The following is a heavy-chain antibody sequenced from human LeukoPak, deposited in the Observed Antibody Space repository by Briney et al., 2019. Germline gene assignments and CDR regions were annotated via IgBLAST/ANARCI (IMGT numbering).Heavy chain of an antibody. CDR2: IYYSGST. V-gene: IGHV4-59*01. D-gene: IGHD5-18*01. CDR1: GGSISSYY. Sequence: PSETLSLTCTVSGGSISSYYWSWVRQSPGKGLEWIGHIYYSGSTNYNPSLKSRVTISVDTSKNQFSLKLSSVTAADTAVYYCARVRRGIQLWLNFYMDVWGKGTTVTISS. J-gene: IGHJ6*03. CDR3: ARVRRGIQLWLNFYMDV.